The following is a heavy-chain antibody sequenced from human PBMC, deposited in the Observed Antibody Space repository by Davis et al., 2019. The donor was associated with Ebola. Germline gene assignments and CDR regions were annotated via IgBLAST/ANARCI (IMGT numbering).Heavy chain of an antibody. CDR1: GYTFTSYG. J-gene: IGHJ5*02. V-gene: IGHV1-18*01. CDR3: ARVSSWVGGGDSSVP. Sequence: ASAKVSCKTFGYTFTSYGITWLRQAPGQGLEWMGWISAYNGKTSYAQNFQDRVTMTTDTSTTTAYMELRSLTSDDTAVYYSARVSSWVGGGDSSVPWGQGTLVTVSS. CDR2: ISAYNGKT. D-gene: IGHD3-10*01.